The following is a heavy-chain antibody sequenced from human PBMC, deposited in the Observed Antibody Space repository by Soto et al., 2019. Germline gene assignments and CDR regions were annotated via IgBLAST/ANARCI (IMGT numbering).Heavy chain of an antibody. J-gene: IGHJ4*02. V-gene: IGHV1-2*02. Sequence: GASVKGSCKSAGFSLTDHYLHWVREATGQGLEWLGWINANSGGTKYAQKFQGRVAMTRDTSITTVYMELSRLRSDDTAVYFCARGRNYYDGTGYFDLDYWGQGTLVTVSS. D-gene: IGHD3-22*01. CDR1: GFSLTDHY. CDR2: INANSGGT. CDR3: ARGRNYYDGTGYFDLDY.